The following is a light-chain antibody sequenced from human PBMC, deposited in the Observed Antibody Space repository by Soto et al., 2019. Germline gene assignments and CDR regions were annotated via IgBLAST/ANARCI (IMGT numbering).Light chain of an antibody. J-gene: IGKJ1*01. CDR1: QSVNNN. V-gene: IGKV3-15*01. Sequence: EIVMTQSPATLSVSPGERATLSCRASQSVNNNLAWYQQKPGQAPRLLIYGASTRATGIPARFSGSGSGTEFTLTISSLQSEDFAVYYCQQYNDWPPGWTFGQGTKVEIK. CDR2: GAS. CDR3: QQYNDWPPGWT.